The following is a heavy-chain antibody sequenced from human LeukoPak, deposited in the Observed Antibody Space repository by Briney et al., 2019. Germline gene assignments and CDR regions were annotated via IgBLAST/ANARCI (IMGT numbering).Heavy chain of an antibody. Sequence: SETLSLTCTVSGGSISSSSYYWGWIRQPPGKGLEWIGSIYYSGSTYYNPSLKSRVTISVDKSKNQFSLKLSSVTAADTAVYYCARGISYYYYMDVWGKGTTVTVSS. CDR3: ARGISYYYYMDV. CDR2: IYYSGST. CDR1: GGSISSSSYY. J-gene: IGHJ6*03. V-gene: IGHV4-39*07.